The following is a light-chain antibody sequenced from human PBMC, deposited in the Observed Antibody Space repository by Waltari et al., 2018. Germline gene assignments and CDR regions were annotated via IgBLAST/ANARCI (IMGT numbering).Light chain of an antibody. CDR3: QQYNNWPPGVT. J-gene: IGKJ3*01. V-gene: IGKV3-15*01. CDR2: GAS. Sequence: EIVMTQSPATLSVSPGERATLSCRASQSVNSNLAWYQQKPGQAPRLPIYGASTRAPGIPARFSGSGSGTEFTLTISSLQSEDFAVYFCQQYNNWPPGVTFGPGTKVDIK. CDR1: QSVNSN.